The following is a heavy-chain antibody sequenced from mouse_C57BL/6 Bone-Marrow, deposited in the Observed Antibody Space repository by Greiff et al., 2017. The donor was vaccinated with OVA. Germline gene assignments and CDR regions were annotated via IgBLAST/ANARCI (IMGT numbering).Heavy chain of an antibody. Sequence: VQLQQSGPELVKPGASVKMSCKASGYTFTDYHMHWVKQSHGKSLEWIGYINPNNGGNSYKQKFKGKATLTVNKSSRRANMEVCSLTSDDSAVYYCARDGGYFDVWGTGTTVTVSS. V-gene: IGHV1-22*01. J-gene: IGHJ1*03. CDR2: INPNNGGN. CDR1: GYTFTDYH. D-gene: IGHD1-1*01. CDR3: ARDGGYFDV.